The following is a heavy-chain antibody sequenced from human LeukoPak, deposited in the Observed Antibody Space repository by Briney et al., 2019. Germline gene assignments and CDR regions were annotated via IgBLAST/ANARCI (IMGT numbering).Heavy chain of an antibody. CDR2: IYYSGST. CDR1: GGSISSGDYY. Sequence: SETLSLTCTVSGGSISSGDYYWSWIRQPPGKGLEWIGYIYYSGSTYYNPSLKSRVTISVDTSKNQFSLKLSSVTAADTAVYYCARVPNVDTAMVDPFDYWGQGTLVTVSS. V-gene: IGHV4-30-4*01. J-gene: IGHJ4*02. D-gene: IGHD5-18*01. CDR3: ARVPNVDTAMVDPFDY.